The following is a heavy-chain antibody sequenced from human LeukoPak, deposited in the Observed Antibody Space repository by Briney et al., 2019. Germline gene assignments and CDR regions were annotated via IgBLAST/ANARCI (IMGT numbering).Heavy chain of an antibody. CDR2: IYYSGST. CDR3: ARDSSGYYRIDY. J-gene: IGHJ4*02. CDR1: GDSISSSSHY. D-gene: IGHD3-22*01. Sequence: SETLSLTCTVSGDSISSSSHYWGWLRQPPGKGLEWIGSIYYSGSTYYNPSLKSRVTISVDTSKNQFSLKLSSVTAADTAVYYCARDSSGYYRIDYWGQGTLVTVSS. V-gene: IGHV4-39*02.